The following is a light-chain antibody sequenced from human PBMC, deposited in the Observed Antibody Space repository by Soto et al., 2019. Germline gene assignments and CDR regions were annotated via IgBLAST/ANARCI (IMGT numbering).Light chain of an antibody. J-gene: IGKJ2*01. Sequence: DIVLTQSPATLSLSPGERATISCRASQSVSSYLAWYQQKPGQAPRLLIYDASNRATGIPARFSGSGSGTDLALTISSLEPQDVAVYYCQQRSNWPPVYTFGQGTKLEIK. CDR1: QSVSSY. CDR3: QQRSNWPPVYT. V-gene: IGKV3-11*01. CDR2: DAS.